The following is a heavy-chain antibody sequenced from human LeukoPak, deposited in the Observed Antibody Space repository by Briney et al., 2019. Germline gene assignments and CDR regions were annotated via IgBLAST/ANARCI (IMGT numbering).Heavy chain of an antibody. CDR2: ISSSGSTI. CDR1: GFTFSSYE. J-gene: IGHJ4*02. Sequence: GGSLRLSCAASGFTFSSYEMNWVRQAPGKGLEWVSYISSSGSTIYYADSVKGRFTISRDNAKNSLYLQMNSLRAEDTAVYYCARVGAHGIDYWGQGTLVTVSS. CDR3: ARVGAHGIDY. V-gene: IGHV3-48*03.